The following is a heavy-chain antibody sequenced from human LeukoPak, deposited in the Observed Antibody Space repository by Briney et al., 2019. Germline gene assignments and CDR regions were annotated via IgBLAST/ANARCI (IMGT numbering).Heavy chain of an antibody. J-gene: IGHJ3*02. D-gene: IGHD3-16*01. Sequence: GGSLRLSCAASGFTLRTYGMSWVRQAPGKGLEWVSGISASGSSTYSADSVKGRFTISRDNSKDTLYLQMNSLRAVDTAVYYCAKTPGGGPADAFDIWGQGTVVTVSS. CDR3: AKTPGGGPADAFDI. CDR1: GFTLRTYG. CDR2: ISASGSST. V-gene: IGHV3-23*01.